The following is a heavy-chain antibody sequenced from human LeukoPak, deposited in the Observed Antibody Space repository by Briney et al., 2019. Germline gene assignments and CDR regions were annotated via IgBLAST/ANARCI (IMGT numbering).Heavy chain of an antibody. D-gene: IGHD5-18*01. CDR1: GGSISSYY. V-gene: IGHV4-59*08. CDR2: IYYSGST. CDR3: ACGYSYGYPDY. J-gene: IGHJ4*02. Sequence: SETLSLTCTVSGGSISSYYWSWIRQPPGKGLEWIGYIYYSGSTNYNPSLKSRVTISVDTSKNQFSLKLSSVTAAATAVYYCACGYSYGYPDYWGQGTLVTVSS.